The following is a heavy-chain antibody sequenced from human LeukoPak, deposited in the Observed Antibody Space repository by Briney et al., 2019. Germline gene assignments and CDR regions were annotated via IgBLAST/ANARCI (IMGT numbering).Heavy chain of an antibody. V-gene: IGHV3-23*01. J-gene: IGHJ4*02. D-gene: IGHD6-19*01. CDR3: ARCYSIAVAGSDY. CDR2: ISGSGGST. Sequence: GGSLRLSCAASGFTLSSYAMSWVRQAPGKGLEWFSAISGSGGSTYYADSVKGRFTISRDNSKNTLYLQMNSLRAEDTAVYYCARCYSIAVAGSDYWGQGTLVTVSS. CDR1: GFTLSSYA.